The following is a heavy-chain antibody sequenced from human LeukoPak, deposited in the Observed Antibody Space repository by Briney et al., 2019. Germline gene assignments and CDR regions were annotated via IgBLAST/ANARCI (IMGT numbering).Heavy chain of an antibody. J-gene: IGHJ6*03. CDR3: ARYLTSPSHYYYYMDV. CDR2: INNDGSST. D-gene: IGHD6-6*01. CDR1: GFTFSGYW. Sequence: GGSLRLSCAASGFTFSGYWMHWVRQAPGKGLVWVSRINNDGSSTKYADSVKGRFTISRDNAKNTLFLQMNSLRAEDTAVYYCARYLTSPSHYYYYMDVWGKGTTVTVSS. V-gene: IGHV3-74*03.